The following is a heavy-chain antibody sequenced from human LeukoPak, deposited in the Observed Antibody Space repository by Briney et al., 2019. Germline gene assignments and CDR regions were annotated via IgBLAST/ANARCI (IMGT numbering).Heavy chain of an antibody. D-gene: IGHD2-2*01. CDR3: ARISTRGYYYYMDV. CDR2: IYYSGST. Sequence: PSETLSLTXTVSGGSISSSSYYWGWIRQPPGKGLEWIGSIYYSGSTYYNPSLKSRVTISVDTSKNQFSLKLSSVTAADTAVYYCARISTRGYYYYMDVWGKGTTVTVSS. J-gene: IGHJ6*03. V-gene: IGHV4-39*01. CDR1: GGSISSSSYY.